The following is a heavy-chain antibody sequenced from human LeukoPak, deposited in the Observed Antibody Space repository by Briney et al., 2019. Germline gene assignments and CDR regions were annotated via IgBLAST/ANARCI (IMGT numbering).Heavy chain of an antibody. CDR3: ARGGEAYYYDSSAYH. Sequence: PGGSLRLSCATSGFTFSSYSMNWVRQAPGRGLEWVSSISGSGSYMYYADPVKGRFTISRDNAKNALHLQVNSLTVDDTAVYYCARGGEAYYYDSSAYHWGQGTLVTVSS. CDR1: GFTFSSYS. J-gene: IGHJ4*02. CDR2: ISGSGSYM. D-gene: IGHD3-22*01. V-gene: IGHV3-21*04.